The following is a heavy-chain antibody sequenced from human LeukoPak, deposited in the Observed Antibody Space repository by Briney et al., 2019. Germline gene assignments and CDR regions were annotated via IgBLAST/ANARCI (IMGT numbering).Heavy chain of an antibody. D-gene: IGHD2-15*01. Sequence: GGSLRLSCAASGFTFSSYGMHWVRQAPGKGLEWVAVISYDGSNKYYADSVKGRFTISRDNSKITLYLQMNSLRAEDTAVYYCATGGGSGYYYYGMDVWGQGTTVTVSS. CDR3: ATGGGSGYYYYGMDV. J-gene: IGHJ6*02. V-gene: IGHV3-30*03. CDR1: GFTFSSYG. CDR2: ISYDGSNK.